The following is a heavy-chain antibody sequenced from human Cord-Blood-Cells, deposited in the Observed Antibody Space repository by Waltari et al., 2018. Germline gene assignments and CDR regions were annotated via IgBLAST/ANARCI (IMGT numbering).Heavy chain of an antibody. Sequence: EVQLVESGGGLVQPGGSLRLSCAASGFTVSSNYMSWVRQAPGKWLEWVSVIYSGGSTYYADSVKGRFTISRDNSKNTLYLQMNSLRAEDTAVYYCARVTMFGYSYSYDYWGQGTLVTVSS. D-gene: IGHD5-18*01. CDR1: GFTVSSNY. CDR2: IYSGGST. CDR3: ARVTMFGYSYSYDY. J-gene: IGHJ4*02. V-gene: IGHV3-66*01.